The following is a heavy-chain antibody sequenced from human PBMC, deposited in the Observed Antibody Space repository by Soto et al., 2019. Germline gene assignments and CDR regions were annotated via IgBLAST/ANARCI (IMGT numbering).Heavy chain of an antibody. J-gene: IGHJ3*02. CDR2: TYYRSKWYN. CDR3: AEARFIKIVGVVIDRSDAFDI. D-gene: IGHD3-3*01. CDR1: GDSVSSNSAA. V-gene: IGHV6-1*01. Sequence: QTLSLTCAISGDSVSSNSAAWNWIRQSPSRGLEWLGRTYYRSKWYNDYAVSVKSRITINPDTSKNQFSLQLNSVTPEDTAVYYCAEARFIKIVGVVIDRSDAFDIWGQGTMVTVSS.